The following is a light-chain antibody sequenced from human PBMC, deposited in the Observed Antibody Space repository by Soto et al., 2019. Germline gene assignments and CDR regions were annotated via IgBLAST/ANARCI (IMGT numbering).Light chain of an antibody. V-gene: IGKV3-11*01. CDR1: QNVSSY. J-gene: IGKJ1*01. CDR2: DAS. Sequence: EVVLTQSPATLSLSPGERATLSCRASQNVSSYLAWYQQKPGQAPRLLIYDASNRASGIPARFSGSGSGTDFTLTISSLEPEDFALYYCQQRSSWPRTFGQGTKVDNK. CDR3: QQRSSWPRT.